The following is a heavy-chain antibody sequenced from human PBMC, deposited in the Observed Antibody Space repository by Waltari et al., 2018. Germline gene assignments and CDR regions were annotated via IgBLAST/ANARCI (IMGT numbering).Heavy chain of an antibody. J-gene: IGHJ4*02. CDR2: ICCRGGST. D-gene: IGHD5-18*01. V-gene: IGHV3-23*01. CDR3: AKDSITAMVYY. Sequence: EVQLLESGGGLVQPGGSLRLSCAASGFTFSSYAMSWVRQAPGQGLEWVSAICCRGGSTFYADSVKGRFTISRDNSKDTLYLQMNSLRAEDTAVYYCAKDSITAMVYYWGQGTLVTVSS. CDR1: GFTFSSYA.